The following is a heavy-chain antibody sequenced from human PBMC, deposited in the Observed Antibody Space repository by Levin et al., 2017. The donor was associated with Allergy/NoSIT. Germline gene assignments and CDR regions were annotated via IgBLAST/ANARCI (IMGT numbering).Heavy chain of an antibody. CDR1: GGSISSYY. Sequence: PSETLSLTCIVSGGSISSYYWTWIRQPPGKGLECIGYIYYSGGTSYNPSLKSRVTISVDTSKNQFSLKLSSVTAADTAVYYCARTSKVGTTGYYMDVWGKGTTVTVSS. V-gene: IGHV4-59*01. CDR2: IYYSGGT. CDR3: ARTSKVGTTGYYMDV. D-gene: IGHD2-8*02. J-gene: IGHJ6*03.